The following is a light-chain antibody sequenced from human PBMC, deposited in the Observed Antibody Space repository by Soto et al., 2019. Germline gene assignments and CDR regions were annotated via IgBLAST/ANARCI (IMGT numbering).Light chain of an antibody. CDR2: EVS. CDR3: CSYVSSKTYV. Sequence: ALPQPASVSGSPGQSITISCTGARTDVGGYNFVSWYQQHPGKAPKLIIYEVSNRPSGVSNRFSGSKSDNTASLTISGLQAEDEADYYCCSYVSSKTYVFGTGTKVTVL. CDR1: RTDVGGYNF. J-gene: IGLJ1*01. V-gene: IGLV2-14*01.